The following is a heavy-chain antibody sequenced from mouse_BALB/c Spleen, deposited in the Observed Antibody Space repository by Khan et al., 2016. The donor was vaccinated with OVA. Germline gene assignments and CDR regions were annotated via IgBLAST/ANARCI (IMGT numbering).Heavy chain of an antibody. CDR2: ISSGGSLT. CDR3: VRVYFGYFDY. CDR1: GITFSSYA. V-gene: IGHV5-9-3*01. Sequence: EVELVESGGGLVKPGGSLKLSCAASGITFSSYAMSWVRQTPEKRLEWVATISSGGSLTYSPDSVQGRFPISRDTGKNILYLLMSRLRSEDTAMYYCVRVYFGYFDYWGQGTTLTVSS. J-gene: IGHJ2*01. D-gene: IGHD2-1*01.